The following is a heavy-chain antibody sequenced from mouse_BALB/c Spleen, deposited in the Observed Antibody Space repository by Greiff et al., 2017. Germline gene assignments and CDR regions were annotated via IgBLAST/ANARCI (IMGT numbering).Heavy chain of an antibody. CDR2: IYPGDGDT. CDR1: GYAFSSSW. CDR3: ASSMIRGAWFAY. D-gene: IGHD2-4*01. V-gene: IGHV1-82*01. Sequence: VQLQQSGPELVKPGASVKISCKASGYAFSSSWMNWVKQRPGQGLEWIGRIYPGDGDTNYNGKFKGKATLTADKSSSTAYMQLSNLTSVDSAVYFCASSMIRGAWFAYWGQGTLVTVSA. J-gene: IGHJ3*01.